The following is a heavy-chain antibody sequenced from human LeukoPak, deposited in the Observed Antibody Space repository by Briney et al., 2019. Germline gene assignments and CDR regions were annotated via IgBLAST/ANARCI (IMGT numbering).Heavy chain of an antibody. J-gene: IGHJ1*01. CDR3: ARPLYDSSGYYFYCQH. CDR1: GYTFTNYG. CDR2: ISGYNGNT. Sequence: ASVKVSCKASGYTFTNYGISWVRQAPGEGLEWMGWISGYNGNTNYAQMLQGRVTMTTDTSTSTAYMELRSLRSEDTAVYYCARPLYDSSGYYFYCQHWGQGTLVTVSS. V-gene: IGHV1-18*01. D-gene: IGHD3-22*01.